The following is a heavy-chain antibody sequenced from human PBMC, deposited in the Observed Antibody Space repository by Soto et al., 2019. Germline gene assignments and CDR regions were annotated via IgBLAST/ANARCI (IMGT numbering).Heavy chain of an antibody. V-gene: IGHV3-23*01. D-gene: IGHD6-19*01. CDR1: GFTFSSDA. CDR2: ISGSGGST. J-gene: IGHJ4*02. Sequence: EVQLLDSGGGLVQAGGSLRLSCAASGFTFSSDAMSWVRQGPGKGLEWVSGISGSGGSTYYADSVKGRFTISRDNSKNAVLLQMNSVKADDTAIYHCARGPGAGQGLATGSYYFDYWGEGTLVTVSS. CDR3: ARGPGAGQGLATGSYYFDY.